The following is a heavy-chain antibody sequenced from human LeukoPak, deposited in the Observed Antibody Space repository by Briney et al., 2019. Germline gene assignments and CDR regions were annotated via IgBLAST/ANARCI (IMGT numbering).Heavy chain of an antibody. CDR1: GFTFSSYE. Sequence: GSLRLSCAASGFTFSSYEMNWVRQAPGKGLEWIGSIYYSGSTYYNPSLKSRVTISVDTSKNQFSLKLSSVTAADTAVYYCARWKQWLVLAYFDYWGQGTLVTVSS. CDR3: ARWKQWLVLAYFDY. J-gene: IGHJ4*02. D-gene: IGHD6-19*01. CDR2: IYYSGST. V-gene: IGHV4-39*07.